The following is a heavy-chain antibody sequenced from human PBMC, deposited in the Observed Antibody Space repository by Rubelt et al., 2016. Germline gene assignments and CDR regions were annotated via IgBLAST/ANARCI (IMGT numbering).Heavy chain of an antibody. J-gene: IGHJ4*02. CDR1: GYTFTDYY. Sequence: QVQLVQSGAEVKKPGASVKVSYKASGYTFTDYYMHWVRQAPGQGLEWMGRINPNSGDTNYAQKFQGRVTMTRDTAISTSYMELIRLRSDDTAVYYCARDKSLADWGQGTLVTVSS. V-gene: IGHV1-2*06. CDR3: ARDKSLAD. CDR2: INPNSGDT.